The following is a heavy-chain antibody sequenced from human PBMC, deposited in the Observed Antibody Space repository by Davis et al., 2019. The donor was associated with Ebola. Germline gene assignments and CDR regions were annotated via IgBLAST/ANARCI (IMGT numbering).Heavy chain of an antibody. J-gene: IGHJ5*02. D-gene: IGHD2-15*01. Sequence: GESLKISCAASGFTFSSYGMHWVRQAPGKGLEWVAVIWYDGSNKYYADSVKGRFTISRDNSKNTLYLQMNSLRAEDTAVYYCAKCVVEVAANWFDPWGQGTLVTVSS. CDR3: AKCVVEVAANWFDP. CDR1: GFTFSSYG. V-gene: IGHV3-33*06. CDR2: IWYDGSNK.